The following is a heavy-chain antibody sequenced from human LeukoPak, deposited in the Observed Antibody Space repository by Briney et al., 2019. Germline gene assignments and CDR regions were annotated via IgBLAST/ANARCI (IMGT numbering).Heavy chain of an antibody. CDR3: SRDTPYSSSLPNYYYYMDV. CDR1: GFTFSSYG. Sequence: GRSLRLSCAASGFTFSSYGMHWVRQAPGKGLEWVAVISYDGSNKYYADSVKGRFTISRDNSKNTLYLQMNSLRAEDRAVYYCSRDTPYSSSLPNYYYYMDVWGKGTTVTVSS. D-gene: IGHD6-13*01. J-gene: IGHJ6*03. V-gene: IGHV3-30*03. CDR2: ISYDGSNK.